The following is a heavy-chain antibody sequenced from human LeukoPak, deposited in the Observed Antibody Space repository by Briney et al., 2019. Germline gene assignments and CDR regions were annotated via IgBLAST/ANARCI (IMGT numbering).Heavy chain of an antibody. CDR1: GGSISSYY. CDR3: ARVYSSGWYEYYFDY. Sequence: SETLSLTCTVSGGSISSYYWSWIRQPPGKGLEWIGYICYSGSTNYNPSLKSRVTISVDTSKNQFSLKLSSVTAADTAVYYCARVYSSGWYEYYFDYWGQGTLVTVSS. D-gene: IGHD6-19*01. V-gene: IGHV4-59*01. CDR2: ICYSGST. J-gene: IGHJ4*02.